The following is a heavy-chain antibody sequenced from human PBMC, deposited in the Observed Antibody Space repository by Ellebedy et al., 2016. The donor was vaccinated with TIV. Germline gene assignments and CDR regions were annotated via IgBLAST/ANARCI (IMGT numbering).Heavy chain of an antibody. J-gene: IGHJ6*02. Sequence: GESLKISCAASGFSFNSFAMSWVRQAPGKGLEWVAVIWYDGTNKKYADSVKGRFTISRDNSKNTLYLHMSSLRVEDTAFYYCARVGDTDVDHPRDFFYYAMDVWGQGTTVTVSS. CDR1: GFSFNSFA. V-gene: IGHV3-33*01. CDR2: IWYDGTNK. D-gene: IGHD5-18*01. CDR3: ARVGDTDVDHPRDFFYYAMDV.